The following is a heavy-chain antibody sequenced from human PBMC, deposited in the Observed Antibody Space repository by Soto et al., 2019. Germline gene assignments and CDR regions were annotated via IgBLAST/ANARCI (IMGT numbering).Heavy chain of an antibody. CDR2: ISFDGRNT. V-gene: IGHV3-30*18. J-gene: IGHJ4*02. Sequence: GGSLRLSCAASGFTFNSYGMHWVRQAPGKGLEWLVVISFDGRNTYYADSVKGRFTISRDNSKNTLYLQMTSLRAEDTAVYYCAKQSGSGFYYNVGSGGHFVDWCQGTLVTVVS. D-gene: IGHD3-10*01. CDR1: GFTFNSYG. CDR3: AKQSGSGFYYNVGSGGHFVD.